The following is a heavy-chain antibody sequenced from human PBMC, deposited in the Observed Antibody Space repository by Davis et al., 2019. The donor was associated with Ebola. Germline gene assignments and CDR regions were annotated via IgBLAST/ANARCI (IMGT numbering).Heavy chain of an antibody. V-gene: IGHV1-2*02. J-gene: IGHJ4*02. D-gene: IGHD1-26*01. CDR2: ISPNTGGT. Sequence: ASVKVSCKASGYTFSSYYIHWVRQAPGQGREWMGWISPNTGGTDYAQKFQGRVTMTRDTSISTAYMDLSSLTSDDTAIYYCARGKGGSYFDYWGQGTLVTVSS. CDR1: GYTFSSYY. CDR3: ARGKGGSYFDY.